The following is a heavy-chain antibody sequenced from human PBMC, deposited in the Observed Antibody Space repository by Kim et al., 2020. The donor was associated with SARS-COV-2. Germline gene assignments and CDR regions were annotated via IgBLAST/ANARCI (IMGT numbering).Heavy chain of an antibody. CDR1: GFTFSDHY. J-gene: IGHJ6*02. CDR2: TRNKANSYTT. CDR3: ARGPYYDFWSTLRRGDYYGMDV. Sequence: GGSLRLSCAASGFTFSDHYMDWVRQAPGKGLEWVGRTRNKANSYTTEYAASVKGRFTISRDDSKNALYLQMNSLKTEDTAVYYCARGPYYDFWSTLRRGDYYGMDVWGQGTTVTVSS. D-gene: IGHD3-3*01. V-gene: IGHV3-72*01.